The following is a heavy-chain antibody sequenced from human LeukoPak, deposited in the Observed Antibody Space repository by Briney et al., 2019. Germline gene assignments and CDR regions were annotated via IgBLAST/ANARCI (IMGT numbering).Heavy chain of an antibody. CDR2: MHSSGNT. CDR1: GGSISSNY. Sequence: SGTLSLTCTVSGGSISSNYWSGVRQPAGKGVEWIGGMHSSGNTNYNPSLTSGGTMSVDTCKNQGSLTLSSVTAADTPVYYCARFHVHGSNYGLDLRGRGTLVTVPS. V-gene: IGHV4-4*07. CDR3: ARFHVHGSNYGLDL. J-gene: IGHJ2*01. D-gene: IGHD5-18*01.